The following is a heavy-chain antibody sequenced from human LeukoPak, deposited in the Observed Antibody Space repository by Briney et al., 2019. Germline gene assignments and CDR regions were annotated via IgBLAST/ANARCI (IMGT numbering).Heavy chain of an antibody. CDR1: GGPFSGYY. CDR2: INHSGST. Sequence: SEPLSLTCAVYGGPFSGYYWSCIRQPPGKGLEWIGEINHSGSTNYNPSLKSQVTISVDTSKIHFSLKLSSVTAADTAVYYCAREVRPAYWYFDLWGRGTLVTVSS. V-gene: IGHV4-34*01. J-gene: IGHJ2*01. D-gene: IGHD1-1*01. CDR3: AREVRPAYWYFDL.